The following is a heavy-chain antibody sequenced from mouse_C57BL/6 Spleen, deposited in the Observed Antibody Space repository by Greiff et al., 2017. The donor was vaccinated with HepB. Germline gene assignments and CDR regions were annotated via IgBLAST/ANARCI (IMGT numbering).Heavy chain of an antibody. CDR3: ARGGGRGFAY. CDR1: GYTFTSYW. Sequence: QVQLQQSGAELVRPGSSVKLSCKASGYTFTSYWMHWVKQRPIQGLEWIGNIDPSDSETHYNQKFKDKATLTVDKSSSTAYMQLSSLTSEDSAVYYCARGGGRGFAYWGQGTLVTVSA. V-gene: IGHV1-52*01. D-gene: IGHD3-3*01. J-gene: IGHJ3*01. CDR2: IDPSDSET.